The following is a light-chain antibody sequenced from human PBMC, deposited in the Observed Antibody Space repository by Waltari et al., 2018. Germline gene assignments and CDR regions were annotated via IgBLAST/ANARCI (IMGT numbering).Light chain of an antibody. J-gene: IGKJ1*01. CDR3: QKYVNLPAT. V-gene: IGKV3-20*01. CDR1: QSVGTY. CDR2: GAS. Sequence: EIVLTQSPGTLSLSPGERATFSCRASQSVGTYLAWYQQKPGQAPRLLIYGASNRATGIPERFSGSGSVTDFSLTISRLEPEDFAVYYCQKYVNLPATFGQGTKVEIK.